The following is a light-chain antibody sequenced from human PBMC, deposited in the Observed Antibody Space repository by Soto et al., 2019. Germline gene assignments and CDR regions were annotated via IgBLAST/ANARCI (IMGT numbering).Light chain of an antibody. J-gene: IGLJ1*01. CDR2: EVS. CDR1: SSDVGGYNY. CDR3: RSYTSSTFYV. Sequence: QSALTQPASVSGSPGQSITISCTGTSSDVGGYNYVSWFQQHPGKAPKLIIYEVSYRPSGVSNRFSGSKSGNTASLTISGLQAEDEADYYCRSYTSSTFYVFGTGTKVTVL. V-gene: IGLV2-14*01.